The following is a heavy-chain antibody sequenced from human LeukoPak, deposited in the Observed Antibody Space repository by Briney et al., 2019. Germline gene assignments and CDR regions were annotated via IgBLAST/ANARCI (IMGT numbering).Heavy chain of an antibody. V-gene: IGHV3-48*02. CDR3: ARGWLTNTFDY. CDR1: GFTLSSYS. J-gene: IGHJ4*02. Sequence: GGSLRLSCPTSGFTLSSYSMDWLRLAPGKGLEWVSYISGRGDTIYYADSVKGRFTISRDNAQNSLYLQMNSLRDEDTAVYYCARGWLTNTFDYWGQGTLVFVSS. D-gene: IGHD6-19*01. CDR2: ISGRGDTI.